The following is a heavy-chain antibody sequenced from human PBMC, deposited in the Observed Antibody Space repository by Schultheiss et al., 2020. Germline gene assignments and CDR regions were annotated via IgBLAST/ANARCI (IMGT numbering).Heavy chain of an antibody. Sequence: GGSLRLSCAASGFTFDDYAMHWVRQAPGKGLEWVSGISWNSGSIGYADSVKGRFTISRDNAKNSLYLQMNSLRAEDTAVYYCARRGSGYSSSSNAFDIWGQGTMGTGSS. CDR2: ISWNSGSI. J-gene: IGHJ3*02. CDR3: ARRGSGYSSSSNAFDI. CDR1: GFTFDDYA. V-gene: IGHV3-9*01. D-gene: IGHD6-6*01.